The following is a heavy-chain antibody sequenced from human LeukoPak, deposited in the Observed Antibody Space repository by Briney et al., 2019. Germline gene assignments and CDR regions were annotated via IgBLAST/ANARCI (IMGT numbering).Heavy chain of an antibody. V-gene: IGHV4-59*08. Sequence: SETLSLTCAVSGGSISGYFWSWSRQPPGKGLEWIGYIYYTGSTIYNPSLRSRVTMSVDVPKNQFSLNLSSVTAADTAVYYCARHDPVGHFLRGMDVWGQGTTVTVSS. CDR1: GGSISGYF. CDR3: ARHDPVGHFLRGMDV. CDR2: IYYTGST. J-gene: IGHJ6*02. D-gene: IGHD2/OR15-2a*01.